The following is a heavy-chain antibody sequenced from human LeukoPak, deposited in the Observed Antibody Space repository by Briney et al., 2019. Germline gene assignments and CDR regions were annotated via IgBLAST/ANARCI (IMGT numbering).Heavy chain of an antibody. CDR1: GYTFTSYG. J-gene: IGHJ6*02. CDR2: SSAYNGNT. Sequence: GASVKVSCKASGYTFTSYGISWVRQAPGQGLEWMGWSSAYNGNTNYAQKLQGRVTMTTDTSTTTAYMELRRLRSDAPAVYYCARDLGAPPPKSLMVRGVPSPYYYYSGMDVWGQGTTVTVSS. V-gene: IGHV1-18*01. CDR3: ARDLGAPPPKSLMVRGVPSPYYYYSGMDV. D-gene: IGHD3-10*01.